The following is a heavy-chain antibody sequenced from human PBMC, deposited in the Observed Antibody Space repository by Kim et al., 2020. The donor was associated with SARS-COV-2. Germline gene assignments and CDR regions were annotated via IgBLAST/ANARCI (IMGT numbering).Heavy chain of an antibody. J-gene: IGHJ6*02. V-gene: IGHV1-46*01. Sequence: AQKFQGRVTMTRDTSTSTVYMELSSLRSEDTAVYYCASHNSNYYYYGMDVWGQGTTVTVSS. D-gene: IGHD1-1*01. CDR3: ASHNSNYYYYGMDV.